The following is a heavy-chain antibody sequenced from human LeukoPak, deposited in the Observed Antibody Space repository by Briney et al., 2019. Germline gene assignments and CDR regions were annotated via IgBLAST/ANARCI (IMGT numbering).Heavy chain of an antibody. CDR2: ISYDGSNK. CDR1: GFTFSSYG. J-gene: IGHJ4*02. Sequence: PGGSLRLSCAASGFTFSSYGMHWVRQAPGKGLEWVAVISYDGSNKYYADSVKGRFTISRDNSKNTLYLQMNSLRAEDTAVYYCARDSSRAYYDILTGYHDIDYWGQGTLVTVSS. D-gene: IGHD3-9*01. V-gene: IGHV3-30*03. CDR3: ARDSSRAYYDILTGYHDIDY.